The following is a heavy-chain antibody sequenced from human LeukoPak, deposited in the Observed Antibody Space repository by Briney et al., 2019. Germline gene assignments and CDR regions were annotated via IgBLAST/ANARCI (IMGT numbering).Heavy chain of an antibody. D-gene: IGHD3-16*01. V-gene: IGHV4-39*01. CDR3: ASYVSGTMRDH. CDR2: IYYSGRT. Sequence: SETLSLTCTVSGGSISSRSYYWGWVRQPPGKGLDWIGSIYYSGRTSYNPSLESRVTISADTSKNQFSLRLSSVTAADTAIYHCASYVSGTMRDHWGQGTLVTVSS. CDR1: GGSISSRSYY. J-gene: IGHJ4*02.